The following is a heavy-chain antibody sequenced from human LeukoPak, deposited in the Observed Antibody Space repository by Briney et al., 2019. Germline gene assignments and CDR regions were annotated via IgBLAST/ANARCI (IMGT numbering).Heavy chain of an antibody. CDR2: ISYDGSNK. D-gene: IGHD4-17*01. Sequence: GGSLRLSCLTSGFTFSTNAMSWVRQAPGKGLEWVAVISYDGSNKYYADSVKGRFTISRDNSKNTLYLQMNSLRAEDTAVYYCARDGSYGDYMDAFDIWGQGTMVTVSS. CDR3: ARDGSYGDYMDAFDI. V-gene: IGHV3-30-3*01. CDR1: GFTFSTNA. J-gene: IGHJ3*02.